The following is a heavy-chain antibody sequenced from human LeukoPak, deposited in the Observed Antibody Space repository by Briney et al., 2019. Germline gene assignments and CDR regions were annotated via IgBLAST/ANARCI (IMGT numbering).Heavy chain of an antibody. V-gene: IGHV1-18*01. D-gene: IGHD3-3*01. Sequence: ASVKVSCKASGYTFTSYGISWVRQAPGQGLEWMGWISAYNGNTNYAQKLQGRVTMTTDTSTSTAYMELRSLRSDDTAVYYCAMESYQLLSNWFYPWGQGTLVTVSS. CDR3: AMESYQLLSNWFYP. CDR2: ISAYNGNT. CDR1: GYTFTSYG. J-gene: IGHJ5*02.